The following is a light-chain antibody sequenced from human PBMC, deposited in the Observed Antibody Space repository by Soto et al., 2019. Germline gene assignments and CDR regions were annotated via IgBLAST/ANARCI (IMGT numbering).Light chain of an antibody. CDR3: AAWDDSLSGA. CDR1: SSNIGSNY. Sequence: QSVLTQPPSASGTPGQRVTISCSGSSSNIGSNYVYWYQQLPGTAPKLLIYRNNQRPSGVPDRFSGSKSGTSASLAISGLGSEDEADYYCAAWDDSLSGAFGGGTKLTVL. J-gene: IGLJ2*01. V-gene: IGLV1-47*01. CDR2: RNN.